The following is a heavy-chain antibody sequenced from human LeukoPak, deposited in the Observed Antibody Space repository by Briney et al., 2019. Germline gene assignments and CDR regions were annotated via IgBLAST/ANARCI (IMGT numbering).Heavy chain of an antibody. CDR3: AKDPSNRNYYYYYYMDV. J-gene: IGHJ6*03. V-gene: IGHV1-69*04. D-gene: IGHD4-11*01. Sequence: SVKVSCKASGGTFSSYAISWVRQAPGQGLEWMGRIIPTLGIANYAQKFQGRVTITADKSTSTAYMELSSLRSEDTAVYYCAKDPSNRNYYYYYYMDVWGKGTTVTVSS. CDR1: GGTFSSYA. CDR2: IIPTLGIA.